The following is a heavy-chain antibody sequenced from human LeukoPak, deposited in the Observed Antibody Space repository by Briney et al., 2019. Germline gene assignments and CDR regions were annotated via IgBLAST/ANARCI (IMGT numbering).Heavy chain of an antibody. V-gene: IGHV4-39*01. J-gene: IGHJ4*02. CDR2: IYYSGST. CDR1: GGSISSSTYY. Sequence: PSETLSLTCIVSGGSISSSTYYWGWIRQPPGKGLAWIGSIYYSGSTYYNPSLKSRVTISVDTSKKQFSLKLSSVTAADTAVYYCARLSYYYDSSGSHPFDYWGQGTLVTVSS. D-gene: IGHD3-22*01. CDR3: ARLSYYYDSSGSHPFDY.